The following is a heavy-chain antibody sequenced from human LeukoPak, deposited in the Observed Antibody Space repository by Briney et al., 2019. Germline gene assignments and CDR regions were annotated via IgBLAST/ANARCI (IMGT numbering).Heavy chain of an antibody. CDR3: VKDRAYDSSWLFDY. V-gene: IGHV3-9*01. CDR2: IGWSSGTI. D-gene: IGHD6-13*01. J-gene: IGHJ4*02. CDR1: GFTFDDYA. Sequence: GGSLRLSCAASGFTFDDYAMHWVRQPPGKGLEWVSGIGWSSGTIGYADSVKGRFTISRDNAKNSLYLQMDSLRAEDTALYYCVKDRAYDSSWLFDYWGQGTLVTASS.